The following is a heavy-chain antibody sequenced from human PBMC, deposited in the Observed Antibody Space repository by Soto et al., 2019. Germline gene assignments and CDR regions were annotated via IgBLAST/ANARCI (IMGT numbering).Heavy chain of an antibody. CDR3: GRERWGADY. V-gene: IGHV4-30-4*01. Sequence: SETLSLTCTVSGGSISSGDYYWSWIRQPPGKGLEWIGYICCSGSTYYNPSLKNRVTISEDTSKNQFSLKLTSVTAADTCVYYCGRERWGADYWGQGTLVTVSA. CDR1: GGSISSGDYY. D-gene: IGHD7-27*01. J-gene: IGHJ4*01. CDR2: ICCSGST.